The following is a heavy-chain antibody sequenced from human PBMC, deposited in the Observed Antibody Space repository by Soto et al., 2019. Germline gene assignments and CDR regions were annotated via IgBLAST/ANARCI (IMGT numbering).Heavy chain of an antibody. CDR3: ARSTEWNAFDL. CDR2: IYRGGTT. D-gene: IGHD3-3*01. Sequence: EEQLVETGGGLIQPGGSLRLSCAVSGFTVIRDYMNWVRQAPGKGLEWVSVIYRGGTTYHADSVKGRFTISRDHSGNTLFLQMNSLRAEDTAMYYCARSTEWNAFDLWGQGTMVTVSS. J-gene: IGHJ3*01. V-gene: IGHV3-53*02. CDR1: GFTVIRDY.